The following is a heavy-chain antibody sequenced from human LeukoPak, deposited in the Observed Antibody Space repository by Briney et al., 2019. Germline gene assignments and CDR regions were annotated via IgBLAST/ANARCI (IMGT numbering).Heavy chain of an antibody. Sequence: SVKGSCKASGFAFTSRAVRVVRQARGQRLEWLGWIVVGSGNTNYAQKFQERVSISRDMSTSTAYMELSSLRSEDTAVYYCAAVLLWFGESSYGMDVWGKGTTVTVSS. CDR2: IVVGSGNT. V-gene: IGHV1-58*01. CDR3: AAVLLWFGESSYGMDV. J-gene: IGHJ6*04. CDR1: GFAFTSRA. D-gene: IGHD3-10*01.